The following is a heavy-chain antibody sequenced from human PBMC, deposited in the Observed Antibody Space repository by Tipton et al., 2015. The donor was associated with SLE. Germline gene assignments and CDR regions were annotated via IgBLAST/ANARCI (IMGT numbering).Heavy chain of an antibody. Sequence: TLSLTCAVYGGSFSGYYWSWIRQPPGKGLEWIGYIYYSGSTNYNPSLKSRVTISVDTSKNQFSLKLSSVTAADTAVYYCARQYYYYYGMDVWGQGTTVTVSS. J-gene: IGHJ6*02. CDR1: GGSFSGYY. CDR3: ARQYYYYYGMDV. CDR2: IYYSGST. V-gene: IGHV4-59*01.